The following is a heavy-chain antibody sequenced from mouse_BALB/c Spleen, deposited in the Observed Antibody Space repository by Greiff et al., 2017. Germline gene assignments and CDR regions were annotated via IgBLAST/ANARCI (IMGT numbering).Heavy chain of an antibody. CDR1: GYTFTSYW. CDR2: INPSTGYT. V-gene: IGHV1-7*01. J-gene: IGHJ4*01. CDR3: ARRGTATYAMDY. D-gene: IGHD1-2*01. Sequence: QVQLQQSGAELAKPGASVKMSCKASGYTFTSYWMHWVKQRPGQGLEWIGYINPSTGYTEYNQKFKDKATLTADKSSSTAYMQLSSLTSEDSAVYYCARRGTATYAMDYWGQGTSVTVSS.